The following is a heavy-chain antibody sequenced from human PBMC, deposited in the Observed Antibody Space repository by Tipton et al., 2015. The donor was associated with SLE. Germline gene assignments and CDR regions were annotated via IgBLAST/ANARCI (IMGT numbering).Heavy chain of an antibody. D-gene: IGHD1-14*01. CDR3: AAGLPDGRGFKY. V-gene: IGHV1-69*01. J-gene: IGHJ1*01. CDR2: IIPLFGTK. Sequence: QVQLVQSGPEVKKPGSSVKVSCKSSGGTFTNYAFGWVRQAPGQGLEWMGGIIPLFGTKNYARRFQGRVTMSTDESTSSAYMDLRSLTSEDTAVYYCAAGLPDGRGFKYWGQGTLVTVSS. CDR1: GGTFTNYA.